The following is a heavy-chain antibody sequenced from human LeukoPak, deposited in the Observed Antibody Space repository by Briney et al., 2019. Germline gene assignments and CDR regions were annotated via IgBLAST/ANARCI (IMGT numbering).Heavy chain of an antibody. J-gene: IGHJ3*02. V-gene: IGHV3-23*01. D-gene: IGHD4-23*01. CDR1: GFTFSTYA. CDR3: VKDVYGGHDAFDI. Sequence: GGSLRLSCAASGFTFSTYAMSWVRQAPGKGLEWVSAVTGSGGNTYSADSLKGRFTISRDNSRNALYLQMSSLRAEDTAVYYCVKDVYGGHDAFDIWGQGTMVTVSS. CDR2: VTGSGGNT.